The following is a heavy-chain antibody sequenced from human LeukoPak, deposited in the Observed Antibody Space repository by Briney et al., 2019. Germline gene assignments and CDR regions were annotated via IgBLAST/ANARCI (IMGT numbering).Heavy chain of an antibody. V-gene: IGHV1-8*01. D-gene: IGHD2-15*01. J-gene: IGHJ6*02. CDR2: MNPNSGNT. CDR1: GYTFSGYD. CDR3: ARAPSYCTSGSCYYYYGLDV. Sequence: ASVKVSCKASGYTFSGYDINWVRQATGQGLEWMGWMNPNSGNTGYTQKFQGRVTMTRNTSISTAYMELSSLRSGDTAVYYCARAPSYCTSGSCYYYYGLDVWGQGTTVTVSS.